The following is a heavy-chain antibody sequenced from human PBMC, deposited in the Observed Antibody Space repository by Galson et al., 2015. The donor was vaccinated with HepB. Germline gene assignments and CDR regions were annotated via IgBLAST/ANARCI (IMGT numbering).Heavy chain of an antibody. J-gene: IGHJ6*03. Sequence: CAISGDSVSSNSAAWNWIRQSPSRGLEWLGRTYYRSKWYNDYAVSVKSRITINPDTSKYQFSLQLNSVTPEDTAVYYCAREGSGSYRYYYYYMDVWGKGTTVTVSS. CDR3: AREGSGSYRYYYYYMDV. D-gene: IGHD1-26*01. V-gene: IGHV6-1*01. CDR1: GDSVSSNSAA. CDR2: TYYRSKWYN.